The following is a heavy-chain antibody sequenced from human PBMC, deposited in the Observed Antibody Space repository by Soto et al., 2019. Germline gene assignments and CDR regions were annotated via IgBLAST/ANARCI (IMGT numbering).Heavy chain of an antibody. CDR1: GFTFSSYA. J-gene: IGHJ3*02. D-gene: IGHD2-21*02. V-gene: IGHV3-30*04. Sequence: QVQLVESGGGVILPGGSLRLSCAASGFTFSSYAMHWDRQAPGTGPEWVAATSSDGTDNVYADSVSGRFTISRDNSKNTLYLQMNSLRSEDAAVYYCARTYECAKSDCYRAFDIWGQGTMVTVSS. CDR3: ARTYECAKSDCYRAFDI. CDR2: TSSDGTDN.